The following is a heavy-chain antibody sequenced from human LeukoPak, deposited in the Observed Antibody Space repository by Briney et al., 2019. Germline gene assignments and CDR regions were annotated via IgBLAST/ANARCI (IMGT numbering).Heavy chain of an antibody. CDR2: IYRNGST. D-gene: IGHD1-1*01. V-gene: IGHV4-38-2*01. CDR3: ARHYWTPGAFDI. J-gene: IGHJ3*02. CDR1: GYSISTGYF. Sequence: SGTLSLTCVVSGYSISTGYFWGWVRQPPGKGLEWIGSIYRNGSTYYNPSLKSRVTVSVDTSKNQFSLKLSSVTAAGTAVYYCARHYWTPGAFDIWGQGTVVTVSS.